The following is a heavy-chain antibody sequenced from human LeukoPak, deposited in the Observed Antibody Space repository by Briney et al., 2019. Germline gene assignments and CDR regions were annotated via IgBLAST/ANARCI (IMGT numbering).Heavy chain of an antibody. Sequence: PGGSLRLSCAASGFTFSSYAMSWVRQAPGKGLEWVSAISGSGGSTYYADSVKGRFTISRDNSKNTLYLQMNSLRDEDTAVYYCARDHKVLWFGELLPYYFDYWGQGTLVTVSS. D-gene: IGHD3-10*01. J-gene: IGHJ4*02. CDR3: ARDHKVLWFGELLPYYFDY. CDR2: ISGSGGST. CDR1: GFTFSSYA. V-gene: IGHV3-23*01.